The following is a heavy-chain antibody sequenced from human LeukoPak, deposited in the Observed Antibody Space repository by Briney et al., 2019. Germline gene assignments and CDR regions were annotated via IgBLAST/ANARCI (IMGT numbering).Heavy chain of an antibody. CDR3: AKVYDSSGTDY. V-gene: IGHV3-9*01. D-gene: IGHD3-22*01. CDR2: ISWNSGSI. CDR1: GFTFDDYA. Sequence: GGSLRLSCAASGFTFDDYAMHWVRQAPGKGLEWVSGISWNSGSIGYADSVKGRFTISRDNAKNSLYLQMNSLRAEDTALYYCAKVYDSSGTDYWGQGTLVTVSS. J-gene: IGHJ4*02.